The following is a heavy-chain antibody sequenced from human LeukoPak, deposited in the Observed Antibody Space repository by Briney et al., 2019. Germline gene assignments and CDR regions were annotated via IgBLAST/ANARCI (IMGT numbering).Heavy chain of an antibody. D-gene: IGHD5-12*01. CDR2: IKPDGSDR. CDR1: GFTLSAYW. J-gene: IGHJ4*02. V-gene: IGHV3-7*05. CDR3: ARDLRGYGGQDY. Sequence: GGSLRLSCTVSGFTLSAYWMTWVRQAPGKGLEWVANIKPDGSDRNFVESVKGRFAISRDNDKDSLYLQMHSLRAEDTAVYFCARDLRGYGGQDYWGQGTLVTVSS.